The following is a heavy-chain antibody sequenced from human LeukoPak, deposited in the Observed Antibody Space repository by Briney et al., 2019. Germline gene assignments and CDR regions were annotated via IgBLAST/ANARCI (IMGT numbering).Heavy chain of an antibody. CDR2: ISDDGNRK. D-gene: IGHD1-26*01. J-gene: IGHJ4*01. V-gene: IGHV3-30-3*01. CDR3: AGDFSGKYCIYY. CDR1: GFTFSNYV. Sequence: GGSLRLSCAASGFTFSNYVIHWVRQAPGKGLEWVTYISDDGNRKYYADSVQGRFSISRDNSKNTVDLQMNGLRAEDTAVYICAGDFSGKYCIYYWGHGKLVTVSS.